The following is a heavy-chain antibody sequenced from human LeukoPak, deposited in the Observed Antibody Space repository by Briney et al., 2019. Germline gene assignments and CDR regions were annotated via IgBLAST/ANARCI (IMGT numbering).Heavy chain of an antibody. CDR1: GFTFNNYV. CDR2: FRYDGNHE. D-gene: IGHD5-12*01. CDR3: ASRPTGFDWGPFDY. Sequence: HPGGSLRLSCAASGFTFNNYVIHWVRQPPGKGLEWAAFFRYDGNHEYYADSVKGRFTFSRDNSKNTLLLQMNSLRTEDTAVYYCASRPTGFDWGPFDYWGQGTLVTVSS. V-gene: IGHV3-30*02. J-gene: IGHJ4*02.